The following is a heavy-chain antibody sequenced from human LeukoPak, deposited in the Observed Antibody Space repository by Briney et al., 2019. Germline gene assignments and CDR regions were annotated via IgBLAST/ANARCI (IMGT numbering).Heavy chain of an antibody. V-gene: IGHV4-34*01. D-gene: IGHD1-7*01. J-gene: IGHJ6*03. CDR1: GGSFSNYS. Sequence: SETLSLTCAVSGGSFSNYSWSWIRQTPGKGMEWIGEINDSGRTNYNPSLMSRVTVSVDTSKNQFSLRLTSLTATDTAVFYCARSWNYGRNYYIDVWGKGAAVSVSS. CDR3: ARSWNYGRNYYIDV. CDR2: INDSGRT.